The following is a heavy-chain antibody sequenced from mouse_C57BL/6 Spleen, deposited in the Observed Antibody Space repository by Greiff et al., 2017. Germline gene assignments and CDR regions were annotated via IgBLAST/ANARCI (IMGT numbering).Heavy chain of an antibody. V-gene: IGHV2-2*01. Sequence: QVQLQQSGPGLVQPSQSLSITCTVSGFSLTSYGVHWVRQSPGKGLEWLGEIWSGGSTAYNAAFISRLSISKDNSKSQVFFKMSSLQADDTVIYYCARNPSSYAMDYWGQGTSVTVSS. D-gene: IGHD1-3*01. CDR3: ARNPSSYAMDY. J-gene: IGHJ4*01. CDR1: GFSLTSYG. CDR2: IWSGGST.